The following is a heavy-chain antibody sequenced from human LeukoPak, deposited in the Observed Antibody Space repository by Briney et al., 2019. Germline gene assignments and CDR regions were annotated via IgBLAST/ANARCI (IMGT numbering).Heavy chain of an antibody. CDR3: AKERVSRSGGTCYRFGFQH. J-gene: IGHJ1*01. Sequence: GGSLRLSCAASGFTFSSYEMNWVRQAPGKGLEWVSYISSSGSTIYYADSVKGRFTISRDNAKNSLYLQMNSLRAEDTAVYYCAKERVSRSGGTCYRFGFQHWGQGTLVTVSS. CDR2: ISSSGSTI. V-gene: IGHV3-48*03. D-gene: IGHD2-15*01. CDR1: GFTFSSYE.